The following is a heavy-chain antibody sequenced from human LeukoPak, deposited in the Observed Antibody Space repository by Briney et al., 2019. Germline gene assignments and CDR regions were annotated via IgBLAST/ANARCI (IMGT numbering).Heavy chain of an antibody. D-gene: IGHD3-10*01. CDR2: ISYDGSNK. Sequence: PGGSLRLSCVASGFTFSSYWMTWVRQAPGKGLEWVAVISYDGSNKYYADSVKGRFTISRDNSKNTLYLQMNSLRAEDTAVYYCAKSGGPDYYGSGSYYNGPLYYYYYMDVWGKGTTVTVSS. CDR3: AKSGGPDYYGSGSYYNGPLYYYYYMDV. J-gene: IGHJ6*03. V-gene: IGHV3-30*18. CDR1: GFTFSSYW.